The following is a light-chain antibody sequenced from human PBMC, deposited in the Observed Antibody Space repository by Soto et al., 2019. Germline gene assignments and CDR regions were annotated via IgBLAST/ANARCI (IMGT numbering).Light chain of an antibody. Sequence: DIHMTQSPSTLSASVGDSVAITCRASQTLTGWLAWYQQKPGKAPKLLISKASNLESGVPSRFNGSGSGTDFTLTISSLQPDDFATYFCQQYSSYPLTFGGGTKVEI. CDR1: QTLTGW. V-gene: IGKV1-5*03. J-gene: IGKJ4*01. CDR3: QQYSSYPLT. CDR2: KAS.